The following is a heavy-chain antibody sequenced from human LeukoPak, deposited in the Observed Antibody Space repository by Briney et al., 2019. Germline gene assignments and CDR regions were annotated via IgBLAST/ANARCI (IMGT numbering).Heavy chain of an antibody. D-gene: IGHD3-22*01. J-gene: IGHJ4*02. CDR2: IYYSGST. CDR1: GGSFSGYY. V-gene: IGHV4-59*01. CDR3: ARGTYYYDTAFDY. Sequence: SETLSLTCAVYGGSFSGYYWSWIRQPPGKGLEWIGYIYYSGSTNYNPSLKSRVTFSVDTSKNQFSLKPSSVTAADTALYYCARGTYYYDTAFDYWGQGTLVTVSS.